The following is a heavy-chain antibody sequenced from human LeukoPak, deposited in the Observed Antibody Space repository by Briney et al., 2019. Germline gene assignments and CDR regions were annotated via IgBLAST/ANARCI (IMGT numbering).Heavy chain of an antibody. CDR3: ASEEDIVVVASYYYYGMDV. CDR1: GFTFSSYS. CDR2: ISSSSSYI. Sequence: PGGSLRLSCAASGFTFSSYSMNWVRQAPGKGLEWVSSISSSSSYIYYADSVKGRFTISRDNAKNSLYLQMNSLRAEDTAVYYCASEEDIVVVASYYYYGMDVWGQGTTVTVSS. D-gene: IGHD2-15*01. V-gene: IGHV3-21*01. J-gene: IGHJ6*02.